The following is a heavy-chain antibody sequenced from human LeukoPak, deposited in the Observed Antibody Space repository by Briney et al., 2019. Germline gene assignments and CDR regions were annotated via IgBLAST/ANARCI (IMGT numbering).Heavy chain of an antibody. CDR3: ARPFWGDY. CDR1: GFTFSNYW. V-gene: IGHV3-7*01. CDR2: IKQDGSQK. Sequence: PGGSLRLSCAASGFTFSNYWMSWVRQAPGKGLDWVANIKQDGSQKYYVDSVKGRFAISRDNAKNSLYLQMSSLRAEDTAVYYCARPFWGDYWGQGTLVTVSS. J-gene: IGHJ4*02. D-gene: IGHD3-16*01.